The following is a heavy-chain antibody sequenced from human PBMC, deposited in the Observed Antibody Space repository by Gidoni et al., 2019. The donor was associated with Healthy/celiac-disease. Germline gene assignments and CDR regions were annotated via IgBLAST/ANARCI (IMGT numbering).Heavy chain of an antibody. Sequence: QVQLQESGPGLVTPSQTLSLTCTVSGGSISSGGYYWSWIRQHPGKGLEWLGYIYYSGSTYYNPSLKSRVTISVDTSKNQFSLKLSSVTAADTAVYYCARWAPRGGPATLLKFDYWGQGTLVTVSS. CDR2: IYYSGST. D-gene: IGHD2-15*01. CDR1: GGSISSGGYY. V-gene: IGHV4-31*03. CDR3: ARWAPRGGPATLLKFDY. J-gene: IGHJ4*02.